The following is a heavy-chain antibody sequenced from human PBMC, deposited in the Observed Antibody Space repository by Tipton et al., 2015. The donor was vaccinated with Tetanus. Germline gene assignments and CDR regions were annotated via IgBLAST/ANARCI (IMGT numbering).Heavy chain of an antibody. D-gene: IGHD2-2*01. J-gene: IGHJ5*02. CDR1: GGSISGGRYY. CDR2: IYSSGST. V-gene: IGHV4-31*03. Sequence: TLSLTCTVSGGSISGGRYYWSWIRQRPGKGLEWIGDIYSSGSTYSDPSLKGRVTISVDTSKNQFSLRLNSVTAADTAVYYCAASVVRWFDPWGQGARVTVSS. CDR3: AASVVRWFDP.